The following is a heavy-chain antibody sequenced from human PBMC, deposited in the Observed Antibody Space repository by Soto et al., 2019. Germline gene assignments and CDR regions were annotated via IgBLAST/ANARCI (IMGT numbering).Heavy chain of an antibody. CDR3: ARSYYYDSSGYYGSLDY. D-gene: IGHD3-22*01. CDR1: GGSISSGDYY. Sequence: PSETLSLTCPVSGGSISSGDYYWSWIRQSPGKGLEWIGYIYYSGSTYYNPSLKSRVTISVDTSKNQFSLKLSSVTAADTAVYYCARSYYYDSSGYYGSLDYWGQGTLVTVSS. V-gene: IGHV4-30-4*01. CDR2: IYYSGST. J-gene: IGHJ4*02.